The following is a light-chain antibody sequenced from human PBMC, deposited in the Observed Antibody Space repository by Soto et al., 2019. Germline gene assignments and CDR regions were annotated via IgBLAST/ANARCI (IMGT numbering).Light chain of an antibody. Sequence: IVMTQSPATLSVSPGERATLSCRASQSVSSNLAWYQHKPGQPPRLRIYGTSSRATGIPARFSGVGSGTEFTLTISSLQSEDFAVYYCQQYHKWPPGTFRQGTKVEIK. CDR1: QSVSSN. CDR2: GTS. V-gene: IGKV3D-15*01. J-gene: IGKJ1*01. CDR3: QQYHKWPPGT.